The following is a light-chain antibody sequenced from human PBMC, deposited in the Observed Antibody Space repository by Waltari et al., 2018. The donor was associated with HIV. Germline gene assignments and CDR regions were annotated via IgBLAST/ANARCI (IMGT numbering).Light chain of an antibody. V-gene: IGLV3-10*01. CDR3: YSTDNNGDRGV. J-gene: IGLJ2*01. CDR1: ALPKRY. CDR2: KDN. Sequence: SYELTQPPSVSVSPGQTARITCSGDALPKRYRYWYQQKPGQAPVLVIYKDNKRPSGITEGFSGSSSGTMATLTISGAQVEDEADYYCYSTDNNGDRGVFGGGTKVSVL.